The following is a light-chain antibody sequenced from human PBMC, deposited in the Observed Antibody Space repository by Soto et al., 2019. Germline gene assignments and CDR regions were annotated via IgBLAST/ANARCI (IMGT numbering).Light chain of an antibody. CDR1: QSVDSN. V-gene: IGKV3-15*01. Sequence: EVVMTQSPATLSVSPGERVTLSCRASQSVDSNLAWYQQKPGQAPRLLIYSASTRATGIPARFSGSGSGTEFTLTISSLQSEDFAVYYCHQYNNWPLTWTFGQGTKVDI. CDR2: SAS. CDR3: HQYNNWPLTWT. J-gene: IGKJ1*01.